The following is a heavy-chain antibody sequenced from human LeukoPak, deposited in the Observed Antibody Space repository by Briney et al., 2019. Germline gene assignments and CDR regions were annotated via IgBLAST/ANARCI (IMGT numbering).Heavy chain of an antibody. CDR3: AKDLSYYGMDV. CDR2: ISYDGSNK. Sequence: PGRSLRLSCAASGFTFSSYGMHWVRQAPGKGLEWVAVISYDGSNKYYADSVKGRFTISRDNSKNTLYLQMNSLRAEDTAVYYCAKDLSYYGMDVWGQGTRSPSP. J-gene: IGHJ6*02. CDR1: GFTFSSYG. V-gene: IGHV3-30*18.